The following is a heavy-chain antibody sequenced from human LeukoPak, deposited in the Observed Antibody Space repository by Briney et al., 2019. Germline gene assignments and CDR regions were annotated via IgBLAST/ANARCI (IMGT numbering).Heavy chain of an antibody. Sequence: GGSLRLSCAASGITFSSYGMSWVRQAPGKGLEWVANINQDGSKKYYVDSIKGRFTISRDNAKNSLYLQMISLRAEDTALYYCARVFSGWYGNYMDVWGKGTTVTVSS. CDR3: ARVFSGWYGNYMDV. D-gene: IGHD6-19*01. CDR1: GITFSSYG. V-gene: IGHV3-7*01. J-gene: IGHJ6*03. CDR2: INQDGSKK.